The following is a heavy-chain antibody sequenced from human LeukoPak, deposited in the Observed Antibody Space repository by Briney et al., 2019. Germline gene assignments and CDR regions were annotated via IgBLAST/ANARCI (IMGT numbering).Heavy chain of an antibody. D-gene: IGHD6-19*01. CDR3: ARVSGWYGNDY. CDR1: GFTFSSYW. CDR2: INSDGSST. V-gene: IGHV3-74*01. Sequence: PGGSLRLSCAASGFTFSSYWMHWVRQAPGKGLVWVSRINSDGSSTSYADSVKGRLTISRDNAKNTLYLQMNSLRAEDTAVYYCARVSGWYGNDYWGQGTLVTVSS. J-gene: IGHJ4*02.